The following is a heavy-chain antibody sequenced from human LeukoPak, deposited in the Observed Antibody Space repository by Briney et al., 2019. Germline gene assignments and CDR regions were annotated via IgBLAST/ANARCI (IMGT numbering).Heavy chain of an antibody. CDR2: INPKSGGT. Sequence: ASVKVSRKASGYTFIDYHLHWVRQAPGQGLEWMGRINPKSGGTNYAQKFQGRVTMTRDTYNSTAYMELSSLRSDDTAVYFCVRDIDYYDSSGFGGGYYYYYYMDVWGRGTTVTVSS. CDR1: GYTFIDYH. D-gene: IGHD3-22*01. CDR3: VRDIDYYDSSGFGGGYYYYYYMDV. V-gene: IGHV1-2*06. J-gene: IGHJ6*03.